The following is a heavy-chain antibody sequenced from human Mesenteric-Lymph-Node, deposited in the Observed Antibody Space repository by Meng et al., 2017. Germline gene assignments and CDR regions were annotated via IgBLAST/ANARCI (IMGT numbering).Heavy chain of an antibody. CDR2: IWYDGSNK. CDR3: ARSFFDISGYSFGYFDY. J-gene: IGHJ4*02. CDR1: GFTFSSYG. V-gene: IGHV3-33*01. Sequence: GESLKISCAASGFTFSSYGMHWVRQAPGKGLEWVAVIWYDGSNKYYADSVKGRFTISRDNSKNTLYLQMNSLRAEDTAVYYCARSFFDISGYSFGYFDYWGQGTLVTVSS. D-gene: IGHD3-22*01.